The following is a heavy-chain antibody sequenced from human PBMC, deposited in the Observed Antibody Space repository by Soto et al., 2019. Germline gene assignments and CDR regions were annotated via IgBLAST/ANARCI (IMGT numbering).Heavy chain of an antibody. J-gene: IGHJ4*02. CDR2: IIPIFGTA. CDR1: GGTFSSYA. Sequence: QVQLVQSGAEVKKPGSSVKVSCKASGGTFSSYAISWVRQAPGQGLEWMGGIIPIFGTANYAQKFQGRVTITPDKYTSTDYMELSSLRSEDTAVYYCARGPITPAYYYDSSGYRHDYWGQGNMVTVAS. V-gene: IGHV1-69*06. CDR3: ARGPITPAYYYDSSGYRHDY. D-gene: IGHD3-22*01.